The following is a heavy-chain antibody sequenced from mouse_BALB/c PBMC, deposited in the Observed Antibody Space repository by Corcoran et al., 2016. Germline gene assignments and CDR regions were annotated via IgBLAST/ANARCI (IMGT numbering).Heavy chain of an antibody. CDR1: GYTFTTAG. Sequence: QIQLVQSGPELTKPGETVRISCKASGYTFTTAGMQWVQKMPGKGLKWIGWINTHSGVPKYAEDFKGRFAFSLETSASTAYLQISNLKNEDTATYFCARYDYYAMDYWGQGTSVTVSS. J-gene: IGHJ4*01. CDR3: ARYDYYAMDY. CDR2: INTHSGVP. V-gene: IGHV9-4*02.